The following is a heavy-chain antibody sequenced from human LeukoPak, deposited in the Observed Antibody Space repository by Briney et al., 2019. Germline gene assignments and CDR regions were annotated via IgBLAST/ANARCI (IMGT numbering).Heavy chain of an antibody. CDR2: MNPINGNT. Sequence: ASVKVSCKATGFTFTNYDINWVRQATGQGLEWMGWMNPINGNTGYAQKFQGRVTMTRDTSISTAYMELSSLRSEDTAVYYCARNLDGIAAAPSNVWGQGTTVTVSS. CDR3: ARNLDGIAAAPSNV. CDR1: GFTFTNYD. J-gene: IGHJ6*02. D-gene: IGHD6-13*01. V-gene: IGHV1-8*01.